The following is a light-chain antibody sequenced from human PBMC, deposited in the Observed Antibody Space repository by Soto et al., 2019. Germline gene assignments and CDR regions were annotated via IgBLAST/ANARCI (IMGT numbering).Light chain of an antibody. V-gene: IGKV1-12*01. J-gene: IGKJ4*01. CDR3: QQANIFPLT. Sequence: DIKMTQSPSSVSASVGDRVTITCRASQGISSWLGWYQQKPGKAPNLLIHTASSLQSGVPSRFSGSGSGTDFTLTISSLQPEDFATYYCQQANIFPLTFGGGTKVEIK. CDR1: QGISSW. CDR2: TAS.